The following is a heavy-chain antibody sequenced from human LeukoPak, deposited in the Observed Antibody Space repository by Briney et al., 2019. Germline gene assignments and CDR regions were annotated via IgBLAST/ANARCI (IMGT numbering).Heavy chain of an antibody. D-gene: IGHD6-19*01. CDR3: AKESSGGWYFDY. J-gene: IGHJ4*02. Sequence: PGGSLRLSCAASGFTFSSNVMIWVRQAPGKGLEWDSSIPASGGTTYYADSVKGRFTISRDNSKNSLYLQMNSLRAEDTAVYYCAKESSGGWYFDYWGQGTLVTVSS. V-gene: IGHV3-23*01. CDR2: IPASGGTT. CDR1: GFTFSSNV.